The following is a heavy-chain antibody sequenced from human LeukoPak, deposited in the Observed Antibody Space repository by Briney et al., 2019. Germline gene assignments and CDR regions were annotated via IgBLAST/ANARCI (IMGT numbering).Heavy chain of an antibody. Sequence: GGSLRLSCAASGFTFSNYAMSWVRQAPGKGLEWVSTISGSGDSTYYADSVKGRLTISRDNFKNTLHLQMNSLRAEDTALYYCAKVPYSDYGSGRPPFTDACVQGTTVTVSS. J-gene: IGHJ6*02. CDR2: ISGSGDST. D-gene: IGHD3-10*01. CDR3: AKVPYSDYGSGRPPFTDA. CDR1: GFTFSNYA. V-gene: IGHV3-23*01.